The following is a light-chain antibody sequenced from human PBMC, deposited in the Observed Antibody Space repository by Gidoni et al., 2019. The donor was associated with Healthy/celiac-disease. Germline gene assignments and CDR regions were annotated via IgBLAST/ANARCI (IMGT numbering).Light chain of an antibody. V-gene: IGKV1-12*02. CDR2: AAS. J-gene: IGKJ2*01. Sequence: DIQMTQSPSSVSASVGVTITCRASQGISSWLAWYQQKPGKAPKLLIYAASSLQSGVPSRFSGSGSGTDFTLTISSLQPEDFATYYCQQANSFPYTFXQXTKLEIK. CDR1: QGISSW. CDR3: QQANSFPYT.